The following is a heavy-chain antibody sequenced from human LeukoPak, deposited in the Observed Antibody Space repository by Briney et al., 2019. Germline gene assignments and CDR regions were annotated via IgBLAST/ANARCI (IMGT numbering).Heavy chain of an antibody. D-gene: IGHD4/OR15-4a*01. V-gene: IGHV4-59*01. CDR3: ARMGAIAGASANPDY. CDR1: GGSISGYY. Sequence: SETLSLTCTVSGGSISGYYWSWIRQPPGRGLEWIGYIHYSGTTVSSPSLRSRVAMSLDTFKNQLSLKLTSVTAADTAVYYCARMGAIAGASANPDYWGQGTLVSVS. CDR2: IHYSGTT. J-gene: IGHJ4*02.